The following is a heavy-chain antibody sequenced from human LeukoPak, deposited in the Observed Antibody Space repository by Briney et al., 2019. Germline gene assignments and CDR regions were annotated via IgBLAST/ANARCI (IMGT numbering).Heavy chain of an antibody. CDR3: AKDVNSMGFDY. D-gene: IGHD2/OR15-2a*01. Sequence: GGSLRLSCAASGFTFSTYAMSWVRQAPGKGLEWVTTISGGGDKQYADHVKGRFTVSRDDSKNTLYLQMNSLRAEDTALYYCAKDVNSMGFDYWGQGTLVTVSS. CDR1: GFTFSTYA. V-gene: IGHV3-23*01. CDR2: ISGGGDK. J-gene: IGHJ4*02.